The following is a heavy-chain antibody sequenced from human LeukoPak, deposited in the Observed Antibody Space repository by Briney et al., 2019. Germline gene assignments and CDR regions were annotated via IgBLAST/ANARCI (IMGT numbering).Heavy chain of an antibody. CDR3: ARATLSDYYFNY. V-gene: IGHV1-46*01. CDR1: GYTFTSYY. Sequence: ASVKVSCKASGYTFTSYYMHWVRQAPGQGLEWMGIINPSGGSTSYTQKFQGRVTMTRDTSTSTVYMELSSLRSEDTAVYFCARATLSDYYFNYWGQGTLVTVSS. CDR2: INPSGGST. J-gene: IGHJ4*02.